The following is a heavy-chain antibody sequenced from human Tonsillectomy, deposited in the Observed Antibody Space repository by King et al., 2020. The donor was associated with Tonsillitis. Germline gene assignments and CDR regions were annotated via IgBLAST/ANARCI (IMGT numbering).Heavy chain of an antibody. V-gene: IGHV3-33*05. CDR1: GFTFSNYA. CDR3: ARDSSDWFDP. CDR2: ISYDGSNK. Sequence: QLVQSGGGVVQPGRSLRLSCAASGFTFSNYAMHWVRQAPGKGLEWVAFISYDGSNKYSADSVKGRFTISRDNSKNTLYLQMNSLRAEDTAVYYCARDSSDWFDPWGQGTLVTVSS. J-gene: IGHJ5*02.